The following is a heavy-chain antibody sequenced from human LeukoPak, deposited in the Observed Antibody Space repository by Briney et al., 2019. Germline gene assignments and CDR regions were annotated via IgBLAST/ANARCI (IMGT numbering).Heavy chain of an antibody. CDR2: ITPIFDTP. Sequence: SVKVSCKVSGGTFSNDSITWVRQAPGQGLEWVGGITPIFDTPNYAPKLQGRLTINADGSTSTVYMELSSLRSEDTAVYYCARDGGGGYSYGLYWGQGTLVTVSS. V-gene: IGHV1-69*01. CDR1: GGTFSNDS. CDR3: ARDGGGGYSYGLY. J-gene: IGHJ4*02. D-gene: IGHD5-18*01.